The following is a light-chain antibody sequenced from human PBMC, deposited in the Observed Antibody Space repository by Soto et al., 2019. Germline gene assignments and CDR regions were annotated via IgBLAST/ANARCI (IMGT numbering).Light chain of an antibody. CDR2: KAS. CDR1: QSISFW. V-gene: IGKV1-5*03. Sequence: DIQMTHSPSTLSASVLDIVTITFRANQSISFWLAWYQQKPGKAPKVLIYKASTLESGVPSRFSGSGSGTAFTLTISSLQPGDFATYYCQNYNTYPWKFGQGTKVDIK. CDR3: QNYNTYPWK. J-gene: IGKJ1*01.